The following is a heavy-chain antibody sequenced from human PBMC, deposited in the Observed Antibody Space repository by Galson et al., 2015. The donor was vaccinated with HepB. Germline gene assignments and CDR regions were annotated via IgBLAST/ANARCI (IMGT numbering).Heavy chain of an antibody. J-gene: IGHJ5*02. V-gene: IGHV3-30*04. CDR3: ARDRGGYSYGYGAFDP. CDR2: ISYDGSNK. D-gene: IGHD5-18*01. CDR1: GFTFSSYA. Sequence: SLRLSCAASGFTFSSYAMHWVRQAPGKGLEWVAVISYDGSNKYYADSVKGRFTISRDNSKNTLYLQMNSLRAEDTAVYYCARDRGGYSYGYGAFDPWGQGTLVTVSS.